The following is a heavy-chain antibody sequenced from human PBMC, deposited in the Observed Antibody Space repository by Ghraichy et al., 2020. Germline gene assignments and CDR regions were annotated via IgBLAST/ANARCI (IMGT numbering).Heavy chain of an antibody. V-gene: IGHV3-23*01. CDR2: ISGSGGST. CDR1: GFTFSSYA. CDR3: AKVHCSSTSCYKGSWGAFDI. J-gene: IGHJ3*02. Sequence: GGSLRLSCAASGFTFSSYAMSWVRQAPGKGLEWVSSISGSGGSTYYADSVKGRFTISRDNSKNTLYLQMNSLRAEDTAVYYCAKVHCSSTSCYKGSWGAFDIWGQGTMVTVSS. D-gene: IGHD2-2*02.